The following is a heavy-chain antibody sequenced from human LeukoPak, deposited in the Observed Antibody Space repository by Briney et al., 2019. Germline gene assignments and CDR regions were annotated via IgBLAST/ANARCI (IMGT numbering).Heavy chain of an antibody. CDR1: GFTFSNYA. V-gene: IGHV3-23*01. CDR2: ISGSGGST. Sequence: GGSLRLSCAASGFTFSNYAMSWVRQAPGKGLEWVSAISGSGGSTYYADSVKGRFTISRDNSKNTLYLQMNSLRAEDTAVYYCAKDDTLNYGVSSICVYWGQGTLVTVSS. D-gene: IGHD4-17*01. CDR3: AKDDTLNYGVSSICVY. J-gene: IGHJ4*02.